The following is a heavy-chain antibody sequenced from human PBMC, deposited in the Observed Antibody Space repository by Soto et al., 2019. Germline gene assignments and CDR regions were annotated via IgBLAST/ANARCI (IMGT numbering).Heavy chain of an antibody. D-gene: IGHD2-21*01. V-gene: IGHV3-48*02. CDR3: ARDWGGGTPDY. J-gene: IGHJ4*02. Sequence: PGGSLRLSCAASGFTFSIYSMHWVRQAPGKGLEWVSYISSTSGTTYYTDSVKGRFTISRDNAKNSVYLQMKSLRDEDTAVYHCARDWGGGTPDYWGQGTLVTVSS. CDR1: GFTFSIYS. CDR2: ISSTSGTT.